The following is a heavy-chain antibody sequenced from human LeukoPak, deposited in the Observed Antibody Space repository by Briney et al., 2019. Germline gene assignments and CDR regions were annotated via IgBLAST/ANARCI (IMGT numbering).Heavy chain of an antibody. J-gene: IGHJ5*02. D-gene: IGHD3-10*01. V-gene: IGHV1-18*01. Sequence: ASVKVSCKASGYTFTSYGISWVRQAPGQGLEWVGWISAYNGNTNYAQKLQGRVTMTTDTSTSTAYMELRSLRSDDTDVYYCARDRHYYGSGALGWFDPWGQGTLVTVSS. CDR2: ISAYNGNT. CDR1: GYTFTSYG. CDR3: ARDRHYYGSGALGWFDP.